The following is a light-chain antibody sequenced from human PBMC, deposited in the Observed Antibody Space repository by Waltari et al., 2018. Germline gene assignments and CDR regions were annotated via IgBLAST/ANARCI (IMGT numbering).Light chain of an antibody. CDR1: QRITNW. CDR2: GVS. J-gene: IGKJ4*01. V-gene: IGKV1-5*03. CDR3: QYYNNYELT. Sequence: DIQMPQSPSTLSASVGDRVTITCRASQRITNWLAWYQQKPGMAPKLLIYGVSTLESGVPSRFSGSGSGAEFTLTISSLQPDDFATYYCQYYNNYELTFGGGTKVVIK.